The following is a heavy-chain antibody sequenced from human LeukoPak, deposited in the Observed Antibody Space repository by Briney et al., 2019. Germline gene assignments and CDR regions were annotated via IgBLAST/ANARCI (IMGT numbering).Heavy chain of an antibody. V-gene: IGHV1-69*13. CDR1: GGTFSSYA. D-gene: IGHD3-3*01. CDR3: ARVINYDFWSGPLDY. Sequence: SVKVSCKASGGTFSSYAISWVRQAPGQGLEWMGGIIPIFGTANYAQKFQGRVTITADESTSTAYMELSSLRSEDTAVYYCARVINYDFWSGPLDYWGQGTLVTVSS. J-gene: IGHJ4*02. CDR2: IIPIFGTA.